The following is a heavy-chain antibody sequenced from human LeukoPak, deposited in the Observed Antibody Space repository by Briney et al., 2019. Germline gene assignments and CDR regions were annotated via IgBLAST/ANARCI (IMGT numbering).Heavy chain of an antibody. J-gene: IGHJ4*02. CDR1: GFTFSNAW. V-gene: IGHV3-15*01. CDR3: TTGDCSSTSCYAY. D-gene: IGHD2-2*01. Sequence: AGGSLRLSCAASGFTFSNAWMSWVRQAPGKGLEWVGRIKSKTDGGTTDYAAPVKGRFTISRDDSKNTLYLQMNSPKTEDTAVYYCTTGDCSSTSCYAYWGQGTLVTVSS. CDR2: IKSKTDGGTT.